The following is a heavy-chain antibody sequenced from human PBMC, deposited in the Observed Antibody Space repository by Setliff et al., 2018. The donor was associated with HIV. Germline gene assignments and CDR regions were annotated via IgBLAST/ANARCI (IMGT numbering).Heavy chain of an antibody. CDR2: IYYSGST. CDR1: AGSIRSSTYY. J-gene: IGHJ4*02. D-gene: IGHD6-19*01. V-gene: IGHV4-39*01. CDR3: IIAYSSGWLAPMGFDS. Sequence: PSETLSLTCTVSAGSIRSSTYYWAWIRQPPGKGLEWIGTIYYSGSTYYNPSLKSRATISVDMSKNQLSLRLSSVTAADTAVYYCIIAYSSGWLAPMGFDSWGQGTLVTV.